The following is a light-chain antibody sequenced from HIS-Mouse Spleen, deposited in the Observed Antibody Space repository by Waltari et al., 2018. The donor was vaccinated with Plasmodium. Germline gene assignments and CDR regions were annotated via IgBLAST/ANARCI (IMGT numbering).Light chain of an antibody. CDR2: STN. J-gene: IGLJ2*01. Sequence: QTVVTQEPSFSVSPGGTVTLTCVLSSGSVSTSYYPTWYQQTPGQAPRTLIYSTNTRSSVVPDRFSGSILGNKAALTITGAQADDESDYYCVLYMGSGTVVFGGGTKLTVL. V-gene: IGLV8-61*01. CDR3: VLYMGSGTVV. CDR1: SGSVSTSYY.